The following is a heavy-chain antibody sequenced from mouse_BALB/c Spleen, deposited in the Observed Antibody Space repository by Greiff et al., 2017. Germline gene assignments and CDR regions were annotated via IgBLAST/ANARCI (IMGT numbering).Heavy chain of an antibody. D-gene: IGHD2-1*01. J-gene: IGHJ4*01. CDR3: ARWDYGNYYAMDY. V-gene: IGHV3-2*02. Sequence: DVKLVESGPGLVQPSQSLSLTCTVTGYSITSDYAWNWIRQFPGNKLEWMGYIIYSGSTSYNPSLKSRISITRDTSKNQFFLQLNSVTTEDTATYYCARWDYGNYYAMDYWGQGTSVTVSS. CDR2: IIYSGST. CDR1: GYSITSDYA.